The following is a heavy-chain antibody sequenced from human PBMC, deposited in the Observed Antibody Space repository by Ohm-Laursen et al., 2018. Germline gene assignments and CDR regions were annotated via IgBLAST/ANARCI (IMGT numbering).Heavy chain of an antibody. D-gene: IGHD3-3*01. J-gene: IGHJ5*02. CDR2: IYYSGST. Sequence: GTLSLTCTVSGGSISSYYWSWIRQPPGKGLEWIGYIYYSGSTNYNPSPKSRVTISVDTSKNQFPLKLSSVTAADTAVYYLARDSRGYDFWSGYYQTNWFDPWGQGTLVTVSS. CDR3: ARDSRGYDFWSGYYQTNWFDP. CDR1: GGSISSYY. V-gene: IGHV4-59*01.